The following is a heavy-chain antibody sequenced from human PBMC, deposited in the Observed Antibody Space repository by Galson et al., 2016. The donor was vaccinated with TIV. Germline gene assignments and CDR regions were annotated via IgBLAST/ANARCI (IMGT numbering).Heavy chain of an antibody. Sequence: TLSLTCTVSGDSISRGNPYWNWIRQHPGRGLEWIGYVYSGGTTFYTPSLKSPVTMSIDTSKNQFALRLRSVTAADTAVYFCARDKLDLTFEYWGPGTLVAVS. CDR1: GDSISRGNPY. CDR3: ARDKLDLTFEY. V-gene: IGHV4-31*01. D-gene: IGHD1-26*01. CDR2: VYSGGTT. J-gene: IGHJ4*02.